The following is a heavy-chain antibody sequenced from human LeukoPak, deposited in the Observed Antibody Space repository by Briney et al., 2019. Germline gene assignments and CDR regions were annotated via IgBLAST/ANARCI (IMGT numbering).Heavy chain of an antibody. Sequence: GESLKISCKGSGYSFTSYWIGWVRQMPGKGVEWMGIIYPGDSDTRYSPSFQGQVTISADKSISTAYLQWSSLKASDTAMYYCARPVGPYCGGDCYSDYWGQGTLVTVSS. J-gene: IGHJ4*02. CDR2: IYPGDSDT. D-gene: IGHD2-21*01. V-gene: IGHV5-51*01. CDR3: ARPVGPYCGGDCYSDY. CDR1: GYSFTSYW.